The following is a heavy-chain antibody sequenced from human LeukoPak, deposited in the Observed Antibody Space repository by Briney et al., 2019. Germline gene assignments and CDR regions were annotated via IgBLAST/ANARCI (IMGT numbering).Heavy chain of an antibody. D-gene: IGHD5-12*01. CDR3: ARDRVSGYDGIDY. V-gene: IGHV1-2*02. CDR1: GYTFTGYY. Sequence: GASVKVSCKASGYTFTGYYMHWVRQAPGQGLEWMGWINPNSGGTNYAQKFQGRVTMTRDTSISTAYMELSRLRSDDTAVYYCARDRVSGYDGIDYWGQGTLVTVSS. CDR2: INPNSGGT. J-gene: IGHJ4*02.